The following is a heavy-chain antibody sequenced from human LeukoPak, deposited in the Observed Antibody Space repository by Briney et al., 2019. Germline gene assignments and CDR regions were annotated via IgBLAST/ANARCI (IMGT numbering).Heavy chain of an antibody. CDR3: ARDIPSEAAGDFFDY. Sequence: GGSLRLSCAASGFTFSDYYMSWIRQAPGKGLEWVSYISSTSSYTNYADSVKGRFTISRDNAKNSLYLQMNSLRAEDTAVYYCARDIPSEAAGDFFDYWGQGTLVTVSS. CDR2: ISSTSSYT. CDR1: GFTFSDYY. J-gene: IGHJ4*02. V-gene: IGHV3-11*05. D-gene: IGHD6-13*01.